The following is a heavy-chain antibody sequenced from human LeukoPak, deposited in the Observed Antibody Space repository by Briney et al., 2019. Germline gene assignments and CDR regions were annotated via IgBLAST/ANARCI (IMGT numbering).Heavy chain of an antibody. J-gene: IGHJ6*03. Sequence: ASVKVSCKASGYTFTSYGINWVRQAPGQGLEWMGWISAYNGNTNYAQKLQGRVTMTTDTSTSTAYMELRSLRSDDTAVYYCARDGSSFGFRSYYYYMDVWGKGTTVTVSS. CDR3: ARDGSSFGFRSYYYYMDV. CDR1: GYTFTSYG. D-gene: IGHD6-6*01. CDR2: ISAYNGNT. V-gene: IGHV1-18*01.